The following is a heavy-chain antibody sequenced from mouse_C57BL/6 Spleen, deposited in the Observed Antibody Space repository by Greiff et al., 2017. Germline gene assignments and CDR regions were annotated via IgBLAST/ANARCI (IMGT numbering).Heavy chain of an antibody. Sequence: VQLQESGPELVKPGASVKISCKASGYAFTSSWMNWVKQRPGKGLEWIGRIYPGDGDTNYNQKFKGKATLTADQSSSTAYMQLSSLTSEDSAVYYCAGLDSLGSGFAYWGQGTLVTVSA. CDR2: IYPGDGDT. CDR1: GYAFTSSW. V-gene: IGHV1-82*01. CDR3: AGLDSLGSGFAY. D-gene: IGHD3-2*02. J-gene: IGHJ3*01.